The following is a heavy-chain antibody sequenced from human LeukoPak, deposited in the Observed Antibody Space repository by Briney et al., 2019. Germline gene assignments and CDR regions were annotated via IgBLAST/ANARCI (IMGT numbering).Heavy chain of an antibody. J-gene: IGHJ3*02. D-gene: IGHD3-10*01. Sequence: GGSLRLSCAASGFTFSIYSMNWVRQAPGKGLEWVSSISSSGSYIYYADSVKGRFTISRDNAKNSLYLQMNSLRAEDTAVYYCARDSVRGVRGVIIKPQGAFDIWGQGTMVTVSS. V-gene: IGHV3-21*01. CDR3: ARDSVRGVRGVIIKPQGAFDI. CDR2: ISSSGSYI. CDR1: GFTFSIYS.